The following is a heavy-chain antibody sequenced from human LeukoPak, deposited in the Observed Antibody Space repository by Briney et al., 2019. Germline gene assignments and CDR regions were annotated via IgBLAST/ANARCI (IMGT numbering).Heavy chain of an antibody. CDR3: ARRDCSGGRCYSGYGAFDI. D-gene: IGHD2-15*01. Sequence: GESLQISCKGSGYSFTSYWIGWVRPMPGKGLEWMGLIYPGDSDTRYSPSFQGQVTISADKSISTAYLQWSSLEASDTAMYYCARRDCSGGRCYSGYGAFDIWGQGTMVTVSS. J-gene: IGHJ3*02. CDR1: GYSFTSYW. CDR2: IYPGDSDT. V-gene: IGHV5-51*01.